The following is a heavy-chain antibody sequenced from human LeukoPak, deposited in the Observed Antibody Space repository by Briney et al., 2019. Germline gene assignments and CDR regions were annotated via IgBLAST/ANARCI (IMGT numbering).Heavy chain of an antibody. Sequence: PGGSLRLSCPASGLTFRSYAMHWVRQAPGKGLGWVAVIWHDGSNKYYADSVKGRFPISRDNYKNTLYLQMDSLRVEDTAVYYCAATGGVAVAGSPFDYWGQGTLVTVSS. CDR3: AATGGVAVAGSPFDY. D-gene: IGHD6-19*01. J-gene: IGHJ4*02. CDR2: IWHDGSNK. CDR1: GLTFRSYA. V-gene: IGHV3-33*01.